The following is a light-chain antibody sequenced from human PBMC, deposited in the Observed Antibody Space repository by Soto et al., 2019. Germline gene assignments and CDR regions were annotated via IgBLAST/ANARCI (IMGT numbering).Light chain of an antibody. CDR1: QSISSY. Sequence: DIQMTQSPSSLSASVGDRVTITCRASQSISSYLNWYQQKPGKAPKILIYKASTLKSGVPSRLSGSGSGTEFTITISSLQPEEFATYYGQQSYSSPPTFGQGTKVDIK. V-gene: IGKV1-39*01. CDR2: KAS. J-gene: IGKJ1*01. CDR3: QQSYSSPPT.